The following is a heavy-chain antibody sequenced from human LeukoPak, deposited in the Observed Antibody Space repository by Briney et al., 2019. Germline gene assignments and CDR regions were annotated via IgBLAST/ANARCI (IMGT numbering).Heavy chain of an antibody. Sequence: KPSETLSLTCTVSGGSISSSRHYWGWIRQPPGKGLEWIGNIYYSGSTYYNPSLKSRVTITVDTSKNQFSLKLSSVTAADTAVYYCARLLKYSGSYYCDSWGQGTLVTVSS. J-gene: IGHJ4*02. V-gene: IGHV4-39*01. D-gene: IGHD1-26*01. CDR3: ARLLKYSGSYYCDS. CDR1: GGSISSSRHY. CDR2: IYYSGST.